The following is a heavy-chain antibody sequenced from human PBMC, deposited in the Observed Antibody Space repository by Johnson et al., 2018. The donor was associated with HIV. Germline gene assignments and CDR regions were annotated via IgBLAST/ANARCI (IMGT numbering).Heavy chain of an antibody. D-gene: IGHD1-26*01. CDR1: GFTFSSYA. Sequence: QVQLVESGGGLVQPGRSLKLSCAASGFTFSSYAMHWVRQAPGKGLEWVAVISHDGYNEDYGDSVKGRFTISRDNSKNSLYLQLNSLRPEDTAVFYCARLTWDQNRGWDAVDSWGQGTMVTVSS. V-gene: IGHV3-30*04. J-gene: IGHJ3*02. CDR3: ARLTWDQNRGWDAVDS. CDR2: ISHDGYNE.